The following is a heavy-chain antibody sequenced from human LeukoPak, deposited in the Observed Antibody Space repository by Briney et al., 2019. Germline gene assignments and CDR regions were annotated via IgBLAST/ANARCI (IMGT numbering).Heavy chain of an antibody. CDR3: ARWGYDILTALPSDY. D-gene: IGHD3-9*01. CDR1: GGSISSSSYY. V-gene: IGHV4-39*01. Sequence: SETLSLTCTVSGGSISSSSYYWGWIRQPPGKGLEWIGSIYYSGSTYYNPSLKSRVTISVDTSKNQFSLKLSSVTAADTAVYYCARWGYDILTALPSDYWGQGTLVTVSS. J-gene: IGHJ4*02. CDR2: IYYSGST.